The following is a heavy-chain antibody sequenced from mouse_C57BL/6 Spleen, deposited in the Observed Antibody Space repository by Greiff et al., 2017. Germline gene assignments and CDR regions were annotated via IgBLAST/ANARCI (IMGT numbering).Heavy chain of an antibody. CDR1: GYTFTSYT. CDR2: INPSSGYT. Sequence: LVESGAELARPCASVKMSCKASGYTFTSYTMHWVKQRPGQGLEWIGYINPSSGYTKYNQKFKDKATLTADKSSSTAYMQLSSLTSEDSAVYYCARSGSNCHFDDWGQGTTLTVSS. J-gene: IGHJ2*01. V-gene: IGHV1-4*01. D-gene: IGHD2-5*01. CDR3: ARSGSNCHFDD.